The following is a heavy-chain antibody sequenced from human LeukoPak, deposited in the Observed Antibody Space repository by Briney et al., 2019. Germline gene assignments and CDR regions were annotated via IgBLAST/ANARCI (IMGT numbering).Heavy chain of an antibody. J-gene: IGHJ4*02. CDR1: GFTFSSYA. D-gene: IGHD3-10*01. CDR2: ISSSSTTI. CDR3: AKLPSFGVRGVYYFDY. V-gene: IGHV3-48*01. Sequence: GGSLRLSCGASGFTFSSYAMSWVRQAPGKGLEWVSYISSSSTTIYYADSVKGRFTISRDNSKNTLYLQMNSLRAEDTAVYYCAKLPSFGVRGVYYFDYWGQGTLVTVSS.